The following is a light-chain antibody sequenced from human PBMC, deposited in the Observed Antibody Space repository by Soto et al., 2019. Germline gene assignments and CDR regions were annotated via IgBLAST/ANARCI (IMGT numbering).Light chain of an antibody. CDR1: QSVSNNY. V-gene: IGKV3-20*01. CDR3: QQYGSSWT. J-gene: IGKJ1*01. CDR2: GAS. Sequence: EIVLTQSPGTLSLSPGERATLSCRASQSVSNNYLAWYQQKPGQAPRLLIYGASNRATGIPDRFSGSGSGTDFTLTISRLEPGDFAVYYCQQYGSSWTFGQGTKVDIK.